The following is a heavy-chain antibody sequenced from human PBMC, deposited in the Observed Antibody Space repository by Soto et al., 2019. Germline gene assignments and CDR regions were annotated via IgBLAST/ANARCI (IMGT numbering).Heavy chain of an antibody. CDR1: GDSVSSNSAA. D-gene: IGHD6-19*01. CDR3: AFSGAVAGTIYYYNGMDV. V-gene: IGHV6-1*01. Sequence: SQTLSLTCAISGDSVSSNSAAWNWIRQSPSRGLEWLGRTYYRSKWYNDYAVSVKSRITINPDTSKNQFSLQLNSVTPEDTAVYYCAFSGAVAGTIYYYNGMDVWGQGTTVTVSS. J-gene: IGHJ6*02. CDR2: TYYRSKWYN.